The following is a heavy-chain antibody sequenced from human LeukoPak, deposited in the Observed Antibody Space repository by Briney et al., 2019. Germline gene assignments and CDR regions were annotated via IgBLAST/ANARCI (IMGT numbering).Heavy chain of an antibody. V-gene: IGHV4-34*01. J-gene: IGHJ4*02. CDR3: ARRYDGYNYEY. CDR1: GFTFSGFA. CDR2: INHSGST. Sequence: PGGSLRLSCAASGFTFSGFAMSWIRQPPGKGLEWIGEINHSGSTNYNPSLKSRVTISVDTSKNQFSLKLSSVTAADTAVYYCARRYDGYNYEYWGQGTLVTVSS. D-gene: IGHD5-24*01.